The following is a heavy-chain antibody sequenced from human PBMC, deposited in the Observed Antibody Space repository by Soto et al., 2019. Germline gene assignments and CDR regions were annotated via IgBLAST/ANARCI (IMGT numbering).Heavy chain of an antibody. Sequence: ASVKVSCKASGYNFTGYYMHWVRQAPGQGLEWMGWINPNSGGTNYAQKFQGWVTMTRDTSISTAYMELSRLRSDDTAVYYCARCATLLYCSSTSCFNDAFDIWGQGTMVTVSS. V-gene: IGHV1-2*04. J-gene: IGHJ3*02. CDR3: ARCATLLYCSSTSCFNDAFDI. D-gene: IGHD2-2*01. CDR2: INPNSGGT. CDR1: GYNFTGYY.